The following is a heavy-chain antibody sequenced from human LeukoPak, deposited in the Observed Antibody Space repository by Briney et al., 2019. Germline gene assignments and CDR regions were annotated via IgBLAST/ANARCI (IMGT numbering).Heavy chain of an antibody. D-gene: IGHD2-2*01. V-gene: IGHV3-23*01. J-gene: IGHJ4*02. CDR2: ISGSGGST. CDR3: ADLVVPAAIGY. CDR1: GFTFSSYA. Sequence: PGGSLRLACPPSGFTFSSYAMSWVRQAPGKGLEWVSAISGSGGSTYYADSVKGRFTISRDNSKNTLYLQMNSLRAEDTAVYYCADLVVPAAIGYWGQGTLVTVSS.